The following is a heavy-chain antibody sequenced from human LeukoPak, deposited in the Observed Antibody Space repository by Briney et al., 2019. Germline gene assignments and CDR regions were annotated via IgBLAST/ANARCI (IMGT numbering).Heavy chain of an antibody. D-gene: IGHD3-22*01. CDR1: GGSISSYY. V-gene: IGHV4-4*07. Sequence: SETLSLTCTVSGGSISSYYWSWIRQPAGKGLEWIGRIYTSGSTNYNPSLKSRVTMSVDTSKNQFSLKLSSVTAADTAVYYCARSSYYYYDSSGYYYWAFDIWGQGTMVTVSS. CDR2: IYTSGST. J-gene: IGHJ3*02. CDR3: ARSSYYYYDSSGYYYWAFDI.